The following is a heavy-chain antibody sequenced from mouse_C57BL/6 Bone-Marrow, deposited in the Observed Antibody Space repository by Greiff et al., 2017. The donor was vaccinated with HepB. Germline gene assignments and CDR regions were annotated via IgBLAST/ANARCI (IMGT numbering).Heavy chain of an antibody. D-gene: IGHD2-4*01. J-gene: IGHJ2*01. V-gene: IGHV1-80*01. CDR1: GYAFSSYW. CDR2: IYPGDGDT. Sequence: QVQLQQSGAELVKPGASVKIFCKASGYAFSSYWMNWVKQRPGKGLEWIGQIYPGDGDTNYNGKFKGKATLTADKSSSTAYMQLSSLTSEDSAVYFCARSSIYYDYDVDYWGQGTTLTVSS. CDR3: ARSSIYYDYDVDY.